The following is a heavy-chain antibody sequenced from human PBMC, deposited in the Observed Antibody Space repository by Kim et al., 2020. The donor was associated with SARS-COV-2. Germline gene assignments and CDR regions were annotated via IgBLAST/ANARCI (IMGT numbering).Heavy chain of an antibody. J-gene: IGHJ4*02. Sequence: SLRSRVTISVDTSKNQVSLKLNSVTAADTAVYYCARFRQSVVPAAMYFDYWGQGTLVTVSS. D-gene: IGHD2-2*01. V-gene: IGHV4-30-2*05. CDR3: ARFRQSVVPAAMYFDY.